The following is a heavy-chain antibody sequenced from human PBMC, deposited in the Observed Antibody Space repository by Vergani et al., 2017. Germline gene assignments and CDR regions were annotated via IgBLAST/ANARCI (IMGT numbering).Heavy chain of an antibody. CDR3: ARVVETGDLTDYFDY. J-gene: IGHJ4*02. V-gene: IGHV1-69*13. Sequence: QVQLVQSGAEVKKPGSSVKVSCKASGGTFSSYAISWVRQAPGQGLEWMGGIIPIFGTANYAQKFQGRVTITADESTSTAYMELSSRRSEDTAVYYCARVVETGDLTDYFDYWGQGTLVTVSS. CDR1: GGTFSSYA. D-gene: IGHD7-27*01. CDR2: IIPIFGTA.